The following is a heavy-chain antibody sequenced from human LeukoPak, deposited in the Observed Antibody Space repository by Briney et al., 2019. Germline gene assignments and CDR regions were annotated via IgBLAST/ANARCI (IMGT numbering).Heavy chain of an antibody. CDR1: GFTVSNNH. J-gene: IGHJ4*02. CDR2: IQFDGSNK. D-gene: IGHD5/OR15-5a*01. Sequence: PGGSLRLSCVASGFTVSNNHVSWVRQAPGKGLEWLTFIQFDGSNKLYADSVKGRFTISRDNAKNSLYLQMNSLSDEDTAVYYCARDPTQYLRYGHFDYWGQGTLVTVSS. CDR3: ARDPTQYLRYGHFDY. V-gene: IGHV3-30*02.